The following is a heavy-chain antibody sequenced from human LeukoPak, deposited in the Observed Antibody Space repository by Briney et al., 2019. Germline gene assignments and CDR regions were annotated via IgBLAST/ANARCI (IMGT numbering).Heavy chain of an antibody. V-gene: IGHV3-7*02. CDR2: IKEDGSET. Sequence: PGGPLRLSCAASGFTLGSYWMTWVRHAPRKGLEWAAAIKEDGSETYYVDSVKGRFTISRDNAKNSLYLQMSSLRAEDTAVYYCARTTYGDYWGQGTLVTVSS. CDR1: GFTLGSYW. J-gene: IGHJ4*02. D-gene: IGHD1-1*01. CDR3: ARTTYGDY.